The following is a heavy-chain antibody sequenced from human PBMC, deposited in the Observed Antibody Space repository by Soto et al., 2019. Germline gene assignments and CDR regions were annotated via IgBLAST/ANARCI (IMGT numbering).Heavy chain of an antibody. D-gene: IGHD4-17*01. J-gene: IGHJ4*02. CDR3: VRDRDLTLVTTLDY. V-gene: IGHV1-3*01. CDR2: INVSNGNT. Sequence: ASVKLSSKASGYTFKSYQIYWVRQAPGQRLECMGWINVSNGNTEYSQNFQGRVTITRDTSASTAYMELSSLRSEDTAVYYCVRDRDLTLVTTLDYWGQGTPVTVSS. CDR1: GYTFKSYQ.